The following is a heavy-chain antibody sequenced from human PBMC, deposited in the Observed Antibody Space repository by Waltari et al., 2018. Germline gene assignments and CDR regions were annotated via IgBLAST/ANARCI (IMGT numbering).Heavy chain of an antibody. CDR1: GYSISSGYY. CDR3: ARRGIAARQSEGCFDY. J-gene: IGHJ4*02. D-gene: IGHD6-6*01. V-gene: IGHV4-38-2*01. CDR2: IYHSGST. Sequence: QVQLQESGPGLVKPSETLSLTCAVSGYSISSGYYWGWIRQPPGKGLEWIGSIYHSGSTDSNPSLKSRVTISVDTSKNQFSRKLSSVTAADTAVYYCARRGIAARQSEGCFDYWGQGTLVTVSS.